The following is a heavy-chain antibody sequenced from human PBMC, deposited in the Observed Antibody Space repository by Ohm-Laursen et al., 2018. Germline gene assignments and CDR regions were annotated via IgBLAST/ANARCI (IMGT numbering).Heavy chain of an antibody. J-gene: IGHJ6*02. D-gene: IGHD7-27*01. V-gene: IGHV4-61*01. Sequence: GTLSLTCTVSGGSVSSGNYYWSWIRQPPGKGLEWIGYIYYSGSTNYNPSLKSRVTISVDTSKNQFSLKLSSVTAADTAVYYCARALGGYPISYYYGMDVWGQGTTVTVSS. CDR2: IYYSGST. CDR1: GGSVSSGNYY. CDR3: ARALGGYPISYYYGMDV.